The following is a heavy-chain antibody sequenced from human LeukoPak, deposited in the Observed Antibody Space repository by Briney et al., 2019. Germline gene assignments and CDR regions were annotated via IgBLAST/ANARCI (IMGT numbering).Heavy chain of an antibody. J-gene: IGHJ4*02. Sequence: GGSLRLSCAVPGITLSNYGMSWVRQAPGKGLEWVAGISDSGGRTNYADSVKGRFTISRDNPKNTLYLQMNSLRDEDTAVYYCAKRPSDYGDYVTYFDYWGQGTLVTVSS. CDR2: ISDSGGRT. V-gene: IGHV3-23*01. CDR1: GITLSNYG. D-gene: IGHD4-17*01. CDR3: AKRPSDYGDYVTYFDY.